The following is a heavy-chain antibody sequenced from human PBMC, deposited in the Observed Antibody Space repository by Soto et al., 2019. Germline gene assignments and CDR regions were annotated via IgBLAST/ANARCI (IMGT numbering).Heavy chain of an antibody. CDR3: ARERGRDDSSGYQPRYYYGMDV. V-gene: IGHV3-33*01. CDR2: IWYDGSNK. CDR1: GFTFSSYG. Sequence: QVQLVESGGGVVQPGRSLRLSCAASGFTFSSYGMHWVRQAPGKGLEWVAVIWYDGSNKYYADSVKGRFTISRDNSKNTLYRQMNSLRAEDTAVDYCARERGRDDSSGYQPRYYYGMDVWGQGTTVTVSS. D-gene: IGHD3-22*01. J-gene: IGHJ6*02.